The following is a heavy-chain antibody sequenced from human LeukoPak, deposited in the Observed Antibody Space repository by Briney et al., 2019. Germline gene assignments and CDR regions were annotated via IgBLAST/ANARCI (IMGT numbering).Heavy chain of an antibody. Sequence: GASVKVSCKASGYTFTGYYMHWVRQAPGQGLEWMGWINPNSGGTNYAQKFQGRVTMTRDTSISTAYMELSSLRSEDTAVYYCAADYYGSGSYYPQGNWGQGTLVTVSS. D-gene: IGHD3-10*01. CDR1: GYTFTGYY. CDR2: INPNSGGT. CDR3: AADYYGSGSYYPQGN. J-gene: IGHJ4*02. V-gene: IGHV1-2*02.